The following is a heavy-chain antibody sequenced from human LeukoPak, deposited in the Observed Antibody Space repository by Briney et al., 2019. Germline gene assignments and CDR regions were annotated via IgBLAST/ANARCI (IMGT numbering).Heavy chain of an antibody. CDR1: GFTFSSYW. CDR2: IASDGST. CDR3: IGSGGWPGY. D-gene: IGHD1-26*01. J-gene: IGHJ4*02. Sequence: GGSLRLSCAASGFTFSSYWMHCVRQAPGKGVVWVSRIASDGSTVYADSVKGRFTISRDNAKDTVYLQMNSLRVEDTAVYYCIGSGGWPGYWGQGTLVTVSS. V-gene: IGHV3-74*01.